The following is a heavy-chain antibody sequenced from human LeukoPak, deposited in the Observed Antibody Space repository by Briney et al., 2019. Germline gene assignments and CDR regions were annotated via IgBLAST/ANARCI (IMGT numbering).Heavy chain of an antibody. D-gene: IGHD2-15*01. Sequence: PSETLSLTCTVSGGSISSYYWSWIRQPPGKGLEWIGYIYYSGSTNYNPSLKSRVTISVDTSKNQFSLKLSSVTAADTAVYYCARAPGLGYCSGGSCYSPNYYYYYGMDVWGQGTTVTVSS. J-gene: IGHJ6*02. V-gene: IGHV4-59*01. CDR3: ARAPGLGYCSGGSCYSPNYYYYYGMDV. CDR2: IYYSGST. CDR1: GGSISSYY.